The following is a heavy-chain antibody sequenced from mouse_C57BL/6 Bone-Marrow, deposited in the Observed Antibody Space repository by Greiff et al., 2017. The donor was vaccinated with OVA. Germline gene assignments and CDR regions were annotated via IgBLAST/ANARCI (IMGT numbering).Heavy chain of an antibody. Sequence: QVQLQQSGAELVRPGASVKLSCKASGYTFTDYYINWVKQRPGQGLEWIARIYPGSGNTYYNEKFKGKATLTAEKSSSTAYMQLSSLTSEDSAVYFCARWAISTMVTTETSYYFDYWGQGTTLTVSS. CDR3: ARWAISTMVTTETSYYFDY. CDR2: IYPGSGNT. J-gene: IGHJ2*01. CDR1: GYTFTDYY. V-gene: IGHV1-76*01. D-gene: IGHD2-2*01.